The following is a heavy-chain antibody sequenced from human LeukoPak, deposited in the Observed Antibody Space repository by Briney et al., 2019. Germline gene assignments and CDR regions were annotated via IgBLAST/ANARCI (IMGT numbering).Heavy chain of an antibody. D-gene: IGHD3-10*01. CDR2: IYHSGGT. CDR1: GGSINDAS. Sequence: SETLSLTCTVSGGSINDASGNWIRQPPGQGLEWIGYIYHSGGTNYNPSLKSRVTISLDTSKNQFSLKLSSVTDADTAVYYCARVGTYYRSLDSWGQGTLVTVSS. V-gene: IGHV4-59*01. J-gene: IGHJ4*02. CDR3: ARVGTYYRSLDS.